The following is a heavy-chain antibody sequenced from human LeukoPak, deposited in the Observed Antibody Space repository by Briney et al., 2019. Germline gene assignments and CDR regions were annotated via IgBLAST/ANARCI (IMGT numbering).Heavy chain of an antibody. V-gene: IGHV3-7*03. CDR1: GFTFGTYW. CDR2: IKEDGSEN. D-gene: IGHD3-22*01. Sequence: PGGSLRLSCVASGFTFGTYWMSWVRQAPGKGLEWVANIKEDGSENYYVNSVKGRFTISRDNSKNSLYLQMNSLRTEDTALYYCAKGSTDYDSSNYYLGYWGQGTLVTVSS. J-gene: IGHJ4*02. CDR3: AKGSTDYDSSNYYLGY.